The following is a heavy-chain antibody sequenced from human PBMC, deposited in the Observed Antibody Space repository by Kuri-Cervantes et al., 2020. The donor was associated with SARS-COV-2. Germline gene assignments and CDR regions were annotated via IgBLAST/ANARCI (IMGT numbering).Heavy chain of an antibody. D-gene: IGHD4-11*01. J-gene: IGHJ4*02. Sequence: GGSLRLSCAASGFTFSSYAMHWVRQAPGEGLEWVAVISYDGSNKYYADSVKGRFTISRDNAKNSLYLQMNSLRAEDTAVYYCATFSNLQTEFDYWGQGTLVTVSS. CDR2: ISYDGSNK. CDR3: ATFSNLQTEFDY. CDR1: GFTFSSYA. V-gene: IGHV3-30-3*01.